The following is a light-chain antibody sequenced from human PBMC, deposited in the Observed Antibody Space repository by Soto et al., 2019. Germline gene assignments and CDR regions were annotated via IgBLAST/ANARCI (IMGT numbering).Light chain of an antibody. J-gene: IGLJ3*02. Sequence: QSALTQPASVSGSPGQSITISCTGTSSDVGSYNYVSWYQQHPGKAPKLMLYEVNNRPSGVSNRFSGSKSGNTASLTISGLQAEDEADYYCNSYTSSSTLVFGGGTKLTVL. CDR2: EVN. V-gene: IGLV2-14*01. CDR1: SSDVGSYNY. CDR3: NSYTSSSTLV.